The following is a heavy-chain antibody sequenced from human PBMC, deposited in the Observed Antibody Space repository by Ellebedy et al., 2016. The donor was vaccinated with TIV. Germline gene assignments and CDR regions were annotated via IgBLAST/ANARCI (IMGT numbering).Heavy chain of an antibody. Sequence: MPSETLSLTCTVSGGSIRSYYWSWIRQPPGKGLEWIGYVYYSGDTNYKPSLKSRVSMSVDTSKNQFSLKLSSVTAADTAGYYCARFANSYGLDVWGQGTTVTVSS. CDR3: ARFANSYGLDV. CDR1: GGSIRSYY. CDR2: VYYSGDT. V-gene: IGHV4-59*01. J-gene: IGHJ6*02.